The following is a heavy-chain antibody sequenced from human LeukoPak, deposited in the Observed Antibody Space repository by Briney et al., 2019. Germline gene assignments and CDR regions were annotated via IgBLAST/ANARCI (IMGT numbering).Heavy chain of an antibody. V-gene: IGHV4-61*05. J-gene: IGHJ4*02. Sequence: SGPTLVKPTQTLTLTCTFSGFSLSTSGVGVGWIHQPPGKGLEWIGYIYYSGSTNYSPSLKSRVTISVDTSKNQISLRLSSVTAADTAVYYCARQGYYDLLTGYARRNVLIYFDYWGQGTLVTVSS. CDR1: GFSLSTSGVG. CDR3: ARQGYYDLLTGYARRNVLIYFDY. CDR2: IYYSGST. D-gene: IGHD3-9*01.